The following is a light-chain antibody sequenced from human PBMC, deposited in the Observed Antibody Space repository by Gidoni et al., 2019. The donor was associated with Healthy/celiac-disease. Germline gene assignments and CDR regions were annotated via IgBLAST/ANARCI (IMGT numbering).Light chain of an antibody. V-gene: IGKV1-5*03. Sequence: DIQITQSPSTLSASVGDRVTITCRASQSISSRLAWYQQKPGKAPKLLIYKASSLESGVPSRFSGSGSGTEFTLTISSLQPDDFATYYCQQYNSYSPLTFGGGTKVEIK. J-gene: IGKJ4*01. CDR1: QSISSR. CDR2: KAS. CDR3: QQYNSYSPLT.